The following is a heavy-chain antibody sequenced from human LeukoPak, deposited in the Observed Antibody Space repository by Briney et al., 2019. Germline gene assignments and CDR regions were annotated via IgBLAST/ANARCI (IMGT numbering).Heavy chain of an antibody. J-gene: IGHJ4*02. Sequence: GGSLRLSCAASGFTFSNYAMHWVRQAPGKGLEYVSAISSNGDYTYSANSVKGRFTISRDNSKNTLYLQMGSLRAEDMAVYYCARDGGSGSAPGGYWGQGTLVTVSS. V-gene: IGHV3-64*01. CDR1: GFTFSNYA. CDR3: ARDGGSGSAPGGY. D-gene: IGHD3-10*01. CDR2: ISSNGDYT.